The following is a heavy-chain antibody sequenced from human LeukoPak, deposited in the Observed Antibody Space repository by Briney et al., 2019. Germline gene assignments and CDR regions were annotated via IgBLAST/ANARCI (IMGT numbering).Heavy chain of an antibody. CDR1: GYTFTTYG. Sequence: ASVKVSCKASGYTFTTYGITWVRQAPGQGLDWMGWISAYNGNTNYAQKFQGRVTMTTDTSTSTAYMELRSLRSDDTAVYYCARGLVDGYKELGYWGQGTLVTVSS. CDR2: ISAYNGNT. J-gene: IGHJ4*02. D-gene: IGHD5-24*01. CDR3: ARGLVDGYKELGY. V-gene: IGHV1-18*01.